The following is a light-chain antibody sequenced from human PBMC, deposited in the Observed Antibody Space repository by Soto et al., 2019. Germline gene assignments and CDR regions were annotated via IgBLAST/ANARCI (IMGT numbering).Light chain of an antibody. J-gene: IGKJ1*01. CDR1: QSVTNTY. Sequence: EIVLTQSPGTLSLSPGERATLSCRASQSVTNTYLAWYQQKPGQAPRLLIYGASSRATGIPDRFSGSGSGTDFTLTISRLEPEDFATYYCQQYNTYSTFGQGTKVEIK. CDR2: GAS. CDR3: QQYNTYST. V-gene: IGKV3-20*01.